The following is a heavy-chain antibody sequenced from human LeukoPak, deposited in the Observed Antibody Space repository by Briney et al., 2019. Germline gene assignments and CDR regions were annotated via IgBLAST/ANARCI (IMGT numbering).Heavy chain of an antibody. J-gene: IGHJ4*02. CDR1: GFTFNSYA. CDR3: AKDKGRWLQLPQDY. D-gene: IGHD5-24*01. V-gene: IGHV3-23*01. Sequence: GGSLRPSCAASGFTFNSYAMSWVRQAPGKGLEWVSTIGFGDDSAYYADSVKGRFTISRDNSKNTLYLQMNSLRAEDTALYYCAKDKGRWLQLPQDYWGQGTLVTVSS. CDR2: IGFGDDSA.